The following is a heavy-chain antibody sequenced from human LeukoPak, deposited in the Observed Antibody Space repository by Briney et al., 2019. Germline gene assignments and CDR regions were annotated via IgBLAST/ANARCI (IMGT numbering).Heavy chain of an antibody. CDR3: ARDQRYSSSWYYFDY. Sequence: QSGGSLRLSCAASGFTFSSYAMHWVRQAPGKGLEWVAVISYDGSNKYYADSAKGRFTISRDNSKNTLYLQMNSLRAEDTAVYYCARDQRYSSSWYYFDYWGQGTLVTVSS. CDR1: GFTFSSYA. D-gene: IGHD6-13*01. CDR2: ISYDGSNK. V-gene: IGHV3-30-3*01. J-gene: IGHJ4*02.